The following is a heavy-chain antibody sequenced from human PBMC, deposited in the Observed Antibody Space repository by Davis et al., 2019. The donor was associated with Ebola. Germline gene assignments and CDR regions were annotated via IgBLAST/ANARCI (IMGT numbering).Heavy chain of an antibody. D-gene: IGHD5-12*01. CDR1: GFTFSNYW. CDR2: IYTDGIST. Sequence: HTGGSLRLSCAASGFTFSNYWMHWVRQAPGKGLVWVSRIYTDGISTIYADSVKGRFTISRDNAKNTLYLQMNSLRAEDTAVYYCARVRDVDIVAPGPYGMDVWGKGTTVTVSS. V-gene: IGHV3-74*01. CDR3: ARVRDVDIVAPGPYGMDV. J-gene: IGHJ6*04.